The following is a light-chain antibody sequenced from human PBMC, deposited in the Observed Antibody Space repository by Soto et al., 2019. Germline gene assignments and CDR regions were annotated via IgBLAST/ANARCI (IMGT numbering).Light chain of an antibody. CDR1: QDISNH. Sequence: DIQMTQSPSSLSASVGDRVTITCQASQDISNHLNWYQQKPGKAPTLLICDASNLEIGVPSRFKGGGSGTDFHFTLSSLETKYIATFYRQQYDNLPLPFGQGTRLEIK. CDR3: QQYDNLPLP. V-gene: IGKV1-33*01. CDR2: DAS. J-gene: IGKJ5*01.